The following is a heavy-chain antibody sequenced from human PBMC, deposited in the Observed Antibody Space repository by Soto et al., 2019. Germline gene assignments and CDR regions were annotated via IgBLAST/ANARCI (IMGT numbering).Heavy chain of an antibody. Sequence: QVQLVESGGGVVQPGRSLRLSCTASGFTFNNYAMHWVRQAPGKGLEWVAVISYDGSNKYYADSVKGRFTISRDNSKNTLYLQMNSLTTEDTAVYYCARDGGCSGGSCYNSLGYYYYYGMDVWGQGTTVTVSS. CDR1: GFTFNNYA. CDR3: ARDGGCSGGSCYNSLGYYYYYGMDV. V-gene: IGHV3-30-3*01. D-gene: IGHD2-15*01. J-gene: IGHJ6*02. CDR2: ISYDGSNK.